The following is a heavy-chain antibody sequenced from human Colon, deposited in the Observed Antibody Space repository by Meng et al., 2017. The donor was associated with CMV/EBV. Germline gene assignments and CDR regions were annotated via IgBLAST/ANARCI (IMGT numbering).Heavy chain of an antibody. Sequence: SETLSLTCTVSGGSVSSGSYYWSWTRQPPGKGLEWIGYIYYSGSTNYNPSLKSRVTISADTSRNQFSLKLSSVTAADTAVYYCARDGGNQYFDYWGQGTLVTVSS. CDR3: ARDGGNQYFDY. D-gene: IGHD1-14*01. CDR1: GGSVSSGSYY. J-gene: IGHJ4*02. V-gene: IGHV4-61*01. CDR2: IYYSGST.